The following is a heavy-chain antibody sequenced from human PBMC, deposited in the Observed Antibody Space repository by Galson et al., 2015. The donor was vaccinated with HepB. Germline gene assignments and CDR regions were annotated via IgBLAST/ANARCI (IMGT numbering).Heavy chain of an antibody. CDR3: ARGSAGELRQRFFDY. Sequence: SLRLSCAASGFTFSSYDMHWVRQATGKGLEWVSAIGTAGDAYYPGSVKGRFTISRENAKNSLYLQMNSLRAGDTAVYYCARGSAGELRQRFFDYWGQGTLVTVSS. CDR2: IGTAGDA. D-gene: IGHD1-7*01. CDR1: GFTFSSYD. V-gene: IGHV3-13*01. J-gene: IGHJ4*02.